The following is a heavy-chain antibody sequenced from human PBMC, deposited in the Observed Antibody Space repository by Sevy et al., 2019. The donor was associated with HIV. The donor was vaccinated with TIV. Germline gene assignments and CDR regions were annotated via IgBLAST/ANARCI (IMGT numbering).Heavy chain of an antibody. CDR1: GFTFSSYS. V-gene: IGHV3-48*01. Sequence: GGSLRLSCAASGFTFSSYSMNWVRQAPGKGLEWVSYISSSSSTIYYADSVKGRFTISRDNAKNSLYLQMNSLGAEDTAVYYCARTGPPGYYYDSSGSDYWGQGTLVTVSS. CDR3: ARTGPPGYYYDSSGSDY. D-gene: IGHD3-22*01. J-gene: IGHJ4*02. CDR2: ISSSSSTI.